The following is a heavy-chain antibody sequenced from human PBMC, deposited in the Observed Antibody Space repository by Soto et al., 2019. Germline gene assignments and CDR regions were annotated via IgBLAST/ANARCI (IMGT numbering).Heavy chain of an antibody. CDR3: ARAAGRVVRGLYGRDA. CDR1: GFSFGSHE. CDR2: ISTSGSTI. V-gene: IGHV3-48*03. D-gene: IGHD3-10*01. J-gene: IGHJ6*02. Sequence: EVQLVESGGGLVQPGGSLRLSCAASGFSFGSHEMNWVRQVPGKGLEWISYISTSGSTIDYADSVKGRFTISRDNAKDSLYLQMNSLRVEDTAVYYWARAAGRVVRGLYGRDAWGQGPTVTVSS.